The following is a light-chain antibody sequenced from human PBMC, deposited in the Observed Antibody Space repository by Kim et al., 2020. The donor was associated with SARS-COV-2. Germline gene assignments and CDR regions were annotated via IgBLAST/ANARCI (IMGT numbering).Light chain of an antibody. Sequence: SSELTQDPAVSVALGQTVRITCQGDSLRSYYASWYQQKPGQAPVLVIYYKNKRPSGITDRFSGSSSGNTASLTITGAQAEEEADYYCNSRDNSRLYVFGT. J-gene: IGLJ1*01. CDR1: SLRSYY. V-gene: IGLV3-19*01. CDR2: YKN. CDR3: NSRDNSRLYV.